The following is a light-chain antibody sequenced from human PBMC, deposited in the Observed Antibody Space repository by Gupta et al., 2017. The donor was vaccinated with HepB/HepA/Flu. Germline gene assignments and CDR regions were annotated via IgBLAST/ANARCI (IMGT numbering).Light chain of an antibody. CDR3: HVWDSSSDHVV. CDR2: YDT. CDR1: NIGSKS. J-gene: IGLJ2*01. V-gene: IGLV3-21*04. Sequence: SYVLTQPPSVSVAPGTTARTTCGGNNIGSKSVHWYQQKPGQAPVLVIYYDTDRPSGIPERFSGSNSGNTATLTISSVEAGDEADYYCHVWDSSSDHVVFGGGTKLTVL.